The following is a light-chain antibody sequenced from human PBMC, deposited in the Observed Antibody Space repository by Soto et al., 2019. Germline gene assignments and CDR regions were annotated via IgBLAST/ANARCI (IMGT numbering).Light chain of an antibody. J-gene: IGKJ4*01. CDR3: QQGSNWTPGLT. Sequence: DIVLTQSPATLSLSPGERATLSCRASQSVSSYLAWYQQKPGQAPRLLIYDASIRATGIQARFSGSGSGTDFTLTISSIEPEDFAVYYCQQGSNWTPGLTFGGGTKVEIK. CDR2: DAS. CDR1: QSVSSY. V-gene: IGKV3-11*01.